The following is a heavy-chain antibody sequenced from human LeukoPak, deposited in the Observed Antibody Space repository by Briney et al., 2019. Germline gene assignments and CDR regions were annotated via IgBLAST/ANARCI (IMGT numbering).Heavy chain of an antibody. V-gene: IGHV3-7*01. CDR2: INPDGSEK. CDR1: GFTFSNYW. Sequence: GGSLRLSCAASGFTFSNYWMSWVRQAPGNGLEWVANINPDGSEKYSVDSVTGRFTISRDNAENTVFLQMNSLRAEDSAVYYCARDLAAWDVWGKGTTVTVSS. CDR3: ARDLAAWDV. J-gene: IGHJ6*04.